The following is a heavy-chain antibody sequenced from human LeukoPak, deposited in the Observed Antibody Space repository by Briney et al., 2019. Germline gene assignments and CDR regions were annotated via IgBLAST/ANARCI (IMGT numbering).Heavy chain of an antibody. CDR1: GDSISSSSSY. CDR3: ASKGSSSSRYYFDY. Sequence: SETLSLTCTVSGDSISSSSSYWGWIRQPPGEGLEWIGSIYYSGSTYYNTSLKSRVTISVDTSKNQFSLKLTSVTAADTAVYYCASKGSSSSRYYFDYWGQGTLVTVSS. J-gene: IGHJ4*02. D-gene: IGHD2-2*01. CDR2: IYYSGST. V-gene: IGHV4-39*07.